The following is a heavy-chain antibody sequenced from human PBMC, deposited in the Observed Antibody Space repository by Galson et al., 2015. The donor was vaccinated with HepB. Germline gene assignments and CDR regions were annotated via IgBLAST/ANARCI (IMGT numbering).Heavy chain of an antibody. J-gene: IGHJ4*02. Sequence: LRLSCAASGLTVSNNYMTWVRQAPGKGLEWVSVIYSGGGTYYADSVKGRFTISRDNSKNTLFLQMNSLRAEDTAVYYCARASWGSSGYYYDWGQGTLVTVSS. CDR3: ARASWGSSGYYYD. CDR1: GLTVSNNY. D-gene: IGHD3-22*01. CDR2: IYSGGGT. V-gene: IGHV3-53*01.